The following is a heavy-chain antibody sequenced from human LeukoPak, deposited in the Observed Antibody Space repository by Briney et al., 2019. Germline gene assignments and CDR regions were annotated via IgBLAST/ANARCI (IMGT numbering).Heavy chain of an antibody. D-gene: IGHD3-9*01. CDR3: ATVRSYYDILTGYPFDP. Sequence: ASVKVSCKVSGYTLTELSMHWVRQAPGKGLEWMGGFDPEDGETIYAQKFQGRVTMTEDTSTDTAYMELSSLRSEDTAVYYCATVRSYYDILTGYPFDPWGQGTLVTVSS. V-gene: IGHV1-24*01. J-gene: IGHJ5*02. CDR1: GYTLTELS. CDR2: FDPEDGET.